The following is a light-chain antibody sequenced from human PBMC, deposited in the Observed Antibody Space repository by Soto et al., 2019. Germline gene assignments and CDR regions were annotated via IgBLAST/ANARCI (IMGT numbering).Light chain of an antibody. CDR2: DAS. Sequence: IVLTHSPGTLSLSPGERATLSCTASQSVSSSYLAWYQHIPGQAARLLIYDASNRATGVPTRFSGSGSGTDFTLTISSLEPEDFAVYYCQQRNKWPPVTFGGGTKVDIK. V-gene: IGKV3D-20*02. CDR3: QQRNKWPPVT. J-gene: IGKJ4*01. CDR1: QSVSSSY.